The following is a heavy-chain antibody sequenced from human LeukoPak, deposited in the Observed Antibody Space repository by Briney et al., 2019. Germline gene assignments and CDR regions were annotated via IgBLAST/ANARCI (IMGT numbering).Heavy chain of an antibody. V-gene: IGHV4-31*03. CDR3: ARWIQSYGDYYFDY. D-gene: IGHD4-17*01. Sequence: PSQTLSLTCTVSGGSISGGGYYWTWIRQHPGKGLEWIGYIYYSGSTDYNPSLKSRVTISVDTSKNQFSLKLSSVTAADTAVYYCARWIQSYGDYYFDYWGQGTLVTVSS. J-gene: IGHJ4*02. CDR1: GGSISGGGYY. CDR2: IYYSGST.